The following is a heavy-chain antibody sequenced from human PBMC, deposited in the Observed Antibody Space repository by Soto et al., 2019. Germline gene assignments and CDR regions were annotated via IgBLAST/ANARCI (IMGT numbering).Heavy chain of an antibody. Sequence: EVQLVESGGGLVQPGGSLRLSCAASGFTFSSYDMHWVRQATGKGLEWVSAIGTAGDTYYPGSVKGRFTISRENAKNSLYLQMNSPRAGDTAVYYCARAFSSGWCPNWFDPWGQGTLVTVSA. CDR1: GFTFSSYD. D-gene: IGHD6-19*01. J-gene: IGHJ5*02. CDR2: IGTAGDT. CDR3: ARAFSSGWCPNWFDP. V-gene: IGHV3-13*01.